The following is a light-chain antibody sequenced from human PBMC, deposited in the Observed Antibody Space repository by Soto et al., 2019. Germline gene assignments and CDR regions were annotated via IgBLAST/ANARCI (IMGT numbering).Light chain of an antibody. CDR3: QQYNKWPLT. Sequence: EIMMTQSPGTLSASPGERATLSCRASQSVSSNLAWYQQKPGQAPGLLIYAVSTRATGIPARFSGSGSGTEFTLTISRLQSEDFAVYYCQQYNKWPLTFGQGTKVEIK. CDR1: QSVSSN. CDR2: AVS. V-gene: IGKV3-15*01. J-gene: IGKJ1*01.